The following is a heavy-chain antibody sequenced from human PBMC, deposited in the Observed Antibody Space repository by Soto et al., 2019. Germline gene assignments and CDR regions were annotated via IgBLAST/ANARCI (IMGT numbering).Heavy chain of an antibody. V-gene: IGHV1-2*02. D-gene: IGHD1-26*01. CDR2: INPNNGAT. CDR1: RYIFTAYF. Sequence: QVQLVQSGAEVKKPGASVKVSCKAPRYIFTAYFMHWVRQAPGQGLEWMGWINPNNGATHYGLSFQGRVTMTRDTSISTAYMELSSLTSEDTAVYYCARAIKRWEVHQYFDSWGQGTLLSVFS. J-gene: IGHJ4*02. CDR3: ARAIKRWEVHQYFDS.